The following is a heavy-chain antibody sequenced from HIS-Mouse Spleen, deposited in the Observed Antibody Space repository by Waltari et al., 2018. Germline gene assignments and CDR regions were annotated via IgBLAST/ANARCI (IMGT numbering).Heavy chain of an antibody. CDR3: AKEPGIGSSGY. CDR1: SYG. D-gene: IGHD5-12*01. Sequence: SYGMHWVRQAPGKGLEWVAVISYDGSNKYYADSVKGRFTISRDNSKNTLYLQMNSLRAEDTAVYYCAKEPGIGSSGYWGQGTLVTVSS. CDR2: ISYDGSNK. J-gene: IGHJ4*02. V-gene: IGHV3-30*18.